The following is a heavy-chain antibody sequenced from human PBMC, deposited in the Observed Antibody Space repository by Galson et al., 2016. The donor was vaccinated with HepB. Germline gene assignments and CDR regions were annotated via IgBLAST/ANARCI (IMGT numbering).Heavy chain of an antibody. Sequence: SLRLSCAPSGLTVGTHYMNWVRQAPGKGLEWVAVIYTGGGTYYADSVQGRFTVSRDLSQNAVYLQMNSLRAEDTAVYYCAAVYDFYESVFKIWGHGTTVIVSS. D-gene: IGHD5/OR15-5a*01. CDR2: IYTGGGT. CDR3: AAVYDFYESVFKI. CDR1: GLTVGTHY. J-gene: IGHJ6*02. V-gene: IGHV3-53*01.